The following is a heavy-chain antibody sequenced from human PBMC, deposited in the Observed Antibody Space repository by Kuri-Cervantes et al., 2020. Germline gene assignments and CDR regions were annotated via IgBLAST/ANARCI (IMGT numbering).Heavy chain of an antibody. J-gene: IGHJ3*02. Sequence: ASVKVSCKASGYTFTSYGISWVRQAPGQGLEWMGWISAYNGNTNYAQKLQGRVTMTTDTSTSTAYMELRSLRPDDTAVYYCAREPIAAAGHAFDIWGQGTMVTVSS. CDR1: GYTFTSYG. D-gene: IGHD6-13*01. CDR2: ISAYNGNT. V-gene: IGHV1-18*01. CDR3: AREPIAAAGHAFDI.